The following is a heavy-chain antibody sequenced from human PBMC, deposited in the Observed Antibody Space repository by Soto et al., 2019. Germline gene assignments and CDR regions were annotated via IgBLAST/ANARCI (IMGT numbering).Heavy chain of an antibody. J-gene: IGHJ1*01. D-gene: IGHD7-27*01. CDR3: ARGWGGYFQH. CDR1: GGSISSYY. V-gene: IGHV4-59*01. CDR2: IYYSGST. Sequence: QVQLQESDPGLVKPSETLSLTCTVSGGSISSYYWSWIRQPPGKGLEWIGYIYYSGSTNYNPSLKSRVTISVDTSKNQFSLKLSSVTAADTAVYYCARGWGGYFQHWGQGTLVTVSS.